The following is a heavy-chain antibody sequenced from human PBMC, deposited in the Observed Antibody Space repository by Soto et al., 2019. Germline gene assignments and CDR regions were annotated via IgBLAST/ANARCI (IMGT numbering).Heavy chain of an antibody. CDR2: INHSGST. CDR3: ASHGSGSPDAFDI. Sequence: SETLSLTCTVSGGSFSGYYWSWIRQPPGKGLEWIGEINHSGSTNYNPSLKSRVTISVDTSKNQFSLKLSSVTAADTAVYYCASHGSGSPDAFDIWGQGTMVTVSS. D-gene: IGHD3-10*01. V-gene: IGHV4-34*01. CDR1: GGSFSGYY. J-gene: IGHJ3*02.